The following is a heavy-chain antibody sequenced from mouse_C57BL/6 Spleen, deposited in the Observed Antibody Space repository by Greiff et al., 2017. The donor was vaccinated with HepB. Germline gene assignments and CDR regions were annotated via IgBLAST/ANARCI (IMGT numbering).Heavy chain of an antibody. CDR3: ASEAYYGSVPRFAY. D-gene: IGHD2-10*01. CDR1: GYSFTGYY. V-gene: IGHV1-42*01. CDR2: INPSTGGT. J-gene: IGHJ3*01. Sequence: VQLKESGPELVKPGASVKISCKASGYSFTGYYMNWVKQSPEKSLEWIGVINPSTGGTTYNQKFKAKATLTVDKSSSTAYMQLKSLTSEDSAVYYCASEAYYGSVPRFAYWGQGTLVTVSA.